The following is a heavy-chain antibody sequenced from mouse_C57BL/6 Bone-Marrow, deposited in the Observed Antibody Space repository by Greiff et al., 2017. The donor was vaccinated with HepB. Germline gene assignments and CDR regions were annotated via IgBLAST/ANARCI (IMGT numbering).Heavy chain of an antibody. CDR2: IDPEDGET. J-gene: IGHJ3*01. CDR3: AGGGNSAWFAY. D-gene: IGHD6-1*01. CDR1: GFNIKDYY. Sequence: VQLKQSGAELVKPGASVKLSCTASGFNIKDYYMHWVKQRTEQGLEWIGRIDPEDGETKNAPKFQGKAPITADTSSNTASLQLSSRTSEETAVYYCAGGGNSAWFAYWGQGTLVTVSA. V-gene: IGHV14-2*01.